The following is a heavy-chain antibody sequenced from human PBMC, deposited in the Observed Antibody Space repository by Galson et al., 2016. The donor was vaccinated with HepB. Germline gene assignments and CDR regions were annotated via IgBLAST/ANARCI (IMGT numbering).Heavy chain of an antibody. CDR2: ISYDGSTK. CDR3: GLGQDEMPTIFDF. V-gene: IGHV3-30*03. J-gene: IGHJ4*02. Sequence: SLRLSCAASRFTFSSYGMHWVRQAPGKGLEWVAVISYDGSTKYYADSVKGRFTISRDNSKNTLNLQMNSLRADDTAAYYCGLGQDEMPTIFDFWGQGALVTVSS. CDR1: RFTFSSYG. D-gene: IGHD3-3*01.